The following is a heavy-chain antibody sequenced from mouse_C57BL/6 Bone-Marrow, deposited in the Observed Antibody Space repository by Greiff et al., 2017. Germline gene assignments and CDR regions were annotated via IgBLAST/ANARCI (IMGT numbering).Heavy chain of an antibody. V-gene: IGHV1-76*01. D-gene: IGHD3-2*02. CDR3: ARYVNSSGYGYFDY. CDR1: GYTFTDYY. Sequence: VQLQQSGAELVRPGASVKLSCKASGYTFTDYYINWVKQRPGQGLEWIARIYPGSGNTYYNEKFKGKATLTAEKSSSTAYMQLSSLTSEDSAVYFCARYVNSSGYGYFDYWGQGTTLTVSS. J-gene: IGHJ2*01. CDR2: IYPGSGNT.